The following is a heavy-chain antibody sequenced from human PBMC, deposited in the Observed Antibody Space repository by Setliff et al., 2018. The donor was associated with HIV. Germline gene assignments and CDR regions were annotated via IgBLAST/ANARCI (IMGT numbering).Heavy chain of an antibody. Sequence: PSETLSLTCSVSGDSIVTYYWNWIRQTPGKRLEWIGFFYYGGSTDYNPALKNRVAISVDASRNRVSLKMTSVTAADTAVYYCARARLLGGFLSWGRGARVTVS. D-gene: IGHD7-27*01. CDR1: GDSIVTYY. CDR3: ARARLLGGFLS. V-gene: IGHV4-59*01. CDR2: FYYGGST. J-gene: IGHJ5*02.